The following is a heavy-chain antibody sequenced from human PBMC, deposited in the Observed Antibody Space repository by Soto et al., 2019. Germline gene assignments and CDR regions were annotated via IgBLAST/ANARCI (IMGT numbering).Heavy chain of an antibody. CDR2: IGGSGYGT. V-gene: IGHV3-23*01. J-gene: IGHJ6*02. Sequence: GGSLRLSCAASGFTFSSYAMSWVRQAPGKGLEWVSGIGGSGYGTYYADSVKGRFTISRDISKNTLYLQMNSLRAEDTAVYYCAKVGGYCSSTSCYSLNYGMDVWGQGTTVTVSS. CDR3: AKVGGYCSSTSCYSLNYGMDV. D-gene: IGHD2-2*02. CDR1: GFTFSSYA.